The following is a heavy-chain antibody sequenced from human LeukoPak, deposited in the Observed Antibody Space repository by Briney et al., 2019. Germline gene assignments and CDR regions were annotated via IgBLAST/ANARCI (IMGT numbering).Heavy chain of an antibody. V-gene: IGHV3-43*01. CDR3: AKEMLGTRWITYDS. J-gene: IGHJ4*02. Sequence: GGSLRLSCAASGFKFDDYSMHWVRQAPGKGLEWVSLVNRDGGRTFYADSVEGRFTIFRDNNKNSLYLEMNSLRTDDTALYYCAKEMLGTRWITYDSWGQGTLVTVSS. CDR2: VNRDGGRT. CDR1: GFKFDDYS. D-gene: IGHD5-12*01.